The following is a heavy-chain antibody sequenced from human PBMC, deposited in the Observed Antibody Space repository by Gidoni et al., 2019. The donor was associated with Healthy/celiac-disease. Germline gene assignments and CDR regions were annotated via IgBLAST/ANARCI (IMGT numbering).Heavy chain of an antibody. J-gene: IGHJ4*02. V-gene: IGHV3-7*01. CDR2: IKQDGSEK. CDR1: GFTFSRYW. Sequence: EVQLVESGGGLVQPGGSLRRSCAASGFTFSRYWMSWVRQAPGKGLEWVANIKQDGSEKYYVDSVKGRFTISRDNAKNSLYLQRNSLRAEDTAVYYCARDSLVTMRAYWGQGTLVTVSS. CDR3: ARDSLVTMRAY. D-gene: IGHD3-22*01.